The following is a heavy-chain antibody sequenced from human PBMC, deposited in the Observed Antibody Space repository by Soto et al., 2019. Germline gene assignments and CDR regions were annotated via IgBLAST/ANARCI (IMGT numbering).Heavy chain of an antibody. CDR2: ITDTGGDA. Sequence: PGGSLRLSCVASGLTFGSRAMSWVRQSPGEGLEWVSTITDTGGDAKYADSVRGRFAISRDNSKNTLYLQMSTLRAEDSAVYYCARLPGGTAPRPDDWGQGTMVTVSS. J-gene: IGHJ4*02. D-gene: IGHD6-6*01. CDR3: ARLPGGTAPRPDD. CDR1: GLTFGSRA. V-gene: IGHV3-23*01.